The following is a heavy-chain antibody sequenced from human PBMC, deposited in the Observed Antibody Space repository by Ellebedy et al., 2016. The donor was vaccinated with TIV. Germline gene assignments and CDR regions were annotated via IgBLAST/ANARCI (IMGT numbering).Heavy chain of an antibody. CDR2: ISYDGSNK. CDR1: GFTFSSYA. D-gene: IGHD1-7*01. Sequence: GESLKISXAASGFTFSSYAMHWVRQAPGKGLEWVAVISYDGSNKYYADSVKGRFTISRDNSKNTLYLQMNSLRAEDTAVFYCARDHQLELDYWGQGTLVTVSS. V-gene: IGHV3-30-3*01. CDR3: ARDHQLELDY. J-gene: IGHJ4*02.